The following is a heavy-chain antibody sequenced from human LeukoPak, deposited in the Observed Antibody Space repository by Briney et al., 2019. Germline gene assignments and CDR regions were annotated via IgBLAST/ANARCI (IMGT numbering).Heavy chain of an antibody. D-gene: IGHD6-19*01. J-gene: IGHJ4*02. CDR2: ISYDGSNK. V-gene: IGHV3-30*04. Sequence: GGSLRLSCAASGFTFSNYAMHWVRQAPGKGPEWVALISYDGSNKNYADSVKGRFTISRDHSKNTLYLQMDSLRAEDTAVYYCGRDPLPYSSGWTFNYWGQGTLVTVSS. CDR3: GRDPLPYSSGWTFNY. CDR1: GFTFSNYA.